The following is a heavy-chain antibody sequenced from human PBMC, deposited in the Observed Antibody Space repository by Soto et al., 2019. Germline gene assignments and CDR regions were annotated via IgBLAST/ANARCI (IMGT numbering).Heavy chain of an antibody. J-gene: IGHJ4*02. D-gene: IGHD6-19*01. CDR2: ISYDGSYK. V-gene: IGHV3-30*18. CDR1: GFIFSSYG. CDR3: AKDGGRSVAGTFDY. Sequence: GGSLRLSCAASGFIFSSYGMHWARQAPGKGLEWAAVISYDGSYKYYADSVKGRFTISRDNSKNTLYLQMNSLRPEDTAFYYCAKDGGRSVAGTFDYWGQGTLVTVS.